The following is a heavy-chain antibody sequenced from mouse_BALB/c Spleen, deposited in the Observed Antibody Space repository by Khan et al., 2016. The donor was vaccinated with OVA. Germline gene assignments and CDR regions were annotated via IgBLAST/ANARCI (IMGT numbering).Heavy chain of an antibody. D-gene: IGHD2-12*01. CDR3: ARGGAVCYRTGGGAMEY. CDR1: GYTFTTAG. V-gene: IGHV9-4*02. Sequence: QIQLVQSGPELKKPGETVRISCKASGYTFTTAGIQWVQKMPGKGLKWIGWINTHSGVPKYAEDFTGRFAFSLEISDSTAYLQITNLKHEDTATYFGARGGAVCYRTGGGAMEYWGQGTSVTVSS. J-gene: IGHJ4*01. CDR2: INTHSGVP.